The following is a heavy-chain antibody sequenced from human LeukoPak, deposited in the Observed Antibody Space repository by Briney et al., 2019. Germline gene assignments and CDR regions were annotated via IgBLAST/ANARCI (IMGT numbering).Heavy chain of an antibody. J-gene: IGHJ6*03. CDR2: IRYDGSNK. Sequence: GGPLRLSCAASGFTFSSYGMHWVRQAPGKGLEWVAFIRYDGSNKYYADSVKGRFTISRDNSKNTLYLQMNSLRAEDTAVYYCVAAGGSSPFYYYMDVWGKGTTVSVSS. CDR1: GFTFSSYG. V-gene: IGHV3-30*02. D-gene: IGHD4-23*01. CDR3: VAAGGSSPFYYYMDV.